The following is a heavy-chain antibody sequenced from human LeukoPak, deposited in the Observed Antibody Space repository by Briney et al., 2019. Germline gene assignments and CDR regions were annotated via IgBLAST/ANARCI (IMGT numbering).Heavy chain of an antibody. CDR1: GYRFGNYW. D-gene: IGHD1-26*01. CDR3: ARPSVSGNYYGPFGY. J-gene: IGHJ4*02. V-gene: IGHV5-51*01. CDR2: IYPSDSDI. Sequence: GESLKISCKGSGYRFGNYWIGWVRQMPGKGLEWMGIIYPSDSDIKYSPSFQGQVTISADRSISTAYLQWSSLKTSDTAMYYCARPSVSGNYYGPFGYWGQGTLVTVSS.